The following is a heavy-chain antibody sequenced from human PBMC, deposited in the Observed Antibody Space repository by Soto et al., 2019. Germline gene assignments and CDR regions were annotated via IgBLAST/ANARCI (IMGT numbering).Heavy chain of an antibody. CDR2: IWYDGSNK. CDR1: GFTFSSYG. V-gene: IGHV3-33*01. CDR3: TVTTDGLEV. D-gene: IGHD4-4*01. Sequence: QVQLVESGGGVVQPGRSLRLSCAASGFTFSSYGMHWVRQAPGKGLEWVAGIWYDGSNKYYADYVKGRFTISRDNAKNALYLQMNSLRAEETAVYCCTVTTDGLEVWGRGTPVTVCS. J-gene: IGHJ6*02.